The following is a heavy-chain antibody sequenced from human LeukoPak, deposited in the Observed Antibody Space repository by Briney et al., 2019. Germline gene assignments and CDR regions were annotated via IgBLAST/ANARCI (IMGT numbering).Heavy chain of an antibody. CDR3: AKGLVGIQLWFRGYYFDY. CDR1: GFTFSSYA. CDR2: ISGSGGST. Sequence: GGPLRLSCAASGFTFSSYAMSWVRQAPGKGLEWVSAISGSGGSTYYADPVKGRFTISRDNSKNTLYLQMNSLRAEDTAVYYCAKGLVGIQLWFRGYYFDYWGQGTLVTVSS. J-gene: IGHJ4*02. D-gene: IGHD5-18*01. V-gene: IGHV3-23*01.